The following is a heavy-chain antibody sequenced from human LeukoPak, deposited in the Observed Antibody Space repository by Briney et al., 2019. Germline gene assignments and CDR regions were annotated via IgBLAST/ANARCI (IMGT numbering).Heavy chain of an antibody. J-gene: IGHJ3*02. Sequence: GGSLRLSCAASGFTVSSNYLSWVRQAQGKGLEWVSVINSGGSTYYADSVKGRFTISRDISKNTLYLQMNSLRAEDTAVYYCVRDPSRGGDGAFDMWGQGTRVTVSS. V-gene: IGHV3-53*01. CDR2: INSGGST. CDR3: VRDPSRGGDGAFDM. D-gene: IGHD3-10*01. CDR1: GFTVSSNY.